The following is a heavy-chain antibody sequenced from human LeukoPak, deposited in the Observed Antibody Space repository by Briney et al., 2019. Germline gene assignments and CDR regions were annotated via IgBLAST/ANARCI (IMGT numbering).Heavy chain of an antibody. J-gene: IGHJ4*02. CDR1: GYTFSSYG. CDR3: ARDSRRGYSYGHDY. V-gene: IGHV1-18*01. CDR2: INTYNVNT. D-gene: IGHD5-18*01. Sequence: GASVKVSCKASGYTFSSYGVSWVRQAPGQGLEWMGWINTYNVNTNYAQKFQGRVTLTTDASTSTAYMELRSLRSDDTAVYYCARDSRRGYSYGHDYWGQGTLVNGSS.